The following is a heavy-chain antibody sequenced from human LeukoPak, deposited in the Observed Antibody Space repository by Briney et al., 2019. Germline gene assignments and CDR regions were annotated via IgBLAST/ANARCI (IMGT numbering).Heavy chain of an antibody. V-gene: IGHV3-21*04. Sequence: GGSLRLSCAASGFPFSAYSMSWVRQSPGKGLEYVSSISGGADYLYYADSVKGRFTISRDNAKNSLYLLMNSLRAEDTAVYYCARRGTTYCTVDSCHPNWFDPWGQGTLVTVSS. D-gene: IGHD2-15*01. J-gene: IGHJ5*02. CDR2: ISGGADYL. CDR3: ARRGTTYCTVDSCHPNWFDP. CDR1: GFPFSAYS.